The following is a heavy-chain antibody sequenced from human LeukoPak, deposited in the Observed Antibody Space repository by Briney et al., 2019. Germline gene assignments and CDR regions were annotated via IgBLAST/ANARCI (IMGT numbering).Heavy chain of an antibody. CDR3: ARQAAAGLDY. V-gene: IGHV3-66*02. CDR1: GLTVDDTY. CDR2: VYSGGKT. D-gene: IGHD6-13*01. Sequence: GGSLRLSCATSGLTVDDTYMSWVRQTPGKGLEWVPVVYSGGKTFYADSVKGRFTISRDNSKDTVYLQMNTLRADDTAVYYCARQAAAGLDYWGQGTLATVSS. J-gene: IGHJ4*02.